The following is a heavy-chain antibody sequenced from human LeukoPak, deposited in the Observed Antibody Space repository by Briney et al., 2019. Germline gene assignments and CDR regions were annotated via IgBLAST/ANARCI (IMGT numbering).Heavy chain of an antibody. V-gene: IGHV4-39*01. J-gene: IGHJ4*02. Sequence: PSESLSLTCTVSGDSINTNNYYWGWLRQSPGKGLEWIGRNSGNTHFHASLQSRFTISLDTSKSQFSLNLRSVTAADTAVYYCTGNHYDALTGFYSSDYWGQGTLVTVSS. CDR1: GDSINTNNYY. CDR3: TGNHYDALTGFYSSDY. CDR2: NSGNT. D-gene: IGHD3-9*01.